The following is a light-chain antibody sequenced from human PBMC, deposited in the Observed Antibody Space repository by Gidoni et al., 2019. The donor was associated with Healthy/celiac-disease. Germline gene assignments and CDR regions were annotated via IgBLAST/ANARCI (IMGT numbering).Light chain of an antibody. CDR1: QDISNY. Sequence: DIQMTQSPSSLSASVGDRVTITCQASQDISNYLNWYQQKPGKAPKLLIYDASNLETGVPSRFSGSGSGTDFTFTISSLQPEDIATYYCQQYDNLPRTITFXXXTRLEIK. V-gene: IGKV1-33*01. CDR2: DAS. CDR3: QQYDNLPRTIT. J-gene: IGKJ5*01.